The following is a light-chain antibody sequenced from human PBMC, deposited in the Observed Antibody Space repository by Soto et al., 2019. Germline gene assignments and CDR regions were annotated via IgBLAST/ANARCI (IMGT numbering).Light chain of an antibody. CDR2: KAS. CDR1: QSISSW. CDR3: QQYNSYWT. J-gene: IGKJ1*01. V-gene: IGKV1-5*03. Sequence: DIQMTQSPSTLSASVGDRVTITCRASQSISSWLAWYQQKPGKARKLLIYKASSLESGVPSRFSGSGSGTAFTLTISSLQPDDFATYYCQQYNSYWTFGQGTKVEIK.